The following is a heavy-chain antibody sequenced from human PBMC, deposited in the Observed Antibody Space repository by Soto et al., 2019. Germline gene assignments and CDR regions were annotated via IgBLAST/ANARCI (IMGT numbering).Heavy chain of an antibody. V-gene: IGHV4-59*01. CDR1: GDSISTFY. CDR2: IYYTGST. CDR3: ARQRGNYFDY. Sequence: SETLSLTCTVSGDSISTFYWSWIRQPPGKGLEWIGYIYYTGSTKYNPSLKSRVTMSVXXXXXXLXLXLXXXPAAXTAVYYCARQRGNYFDYWGQGSLVTVSS. D-gene: IGHD3-10*01. J-gene: IGHJ4*02.